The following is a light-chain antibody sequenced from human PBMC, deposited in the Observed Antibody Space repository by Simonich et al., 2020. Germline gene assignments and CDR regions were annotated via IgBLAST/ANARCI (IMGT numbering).Light chain of an antibody. J-gene: IGLJ1*01. CDR1: SSDVGSYNL. Sequence: QSALTQPASVSGSPGQSITISCTGTSSDVGSYNLVSWSQKHPGKAPKLMIYEGSKRPSGVSNRFSGSKSGNTASLTISGLQAEDEADYYCCSYAGSSTYVFGTGTKVTVL. V-gene: IGLV2-23*01. CDR3: CSYAGSSTYV. CDR2: EGS.